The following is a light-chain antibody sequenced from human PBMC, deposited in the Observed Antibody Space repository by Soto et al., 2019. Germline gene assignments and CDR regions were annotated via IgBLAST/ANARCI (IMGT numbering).Light chain of an antibody. CDR1: SSDVGGYNS. V-gene: IGLV2-14*01. CDR2: EVS. Sequence: QSALTQPASVSGSPGQSITISCTGTSSDVGGYNSVSWYQQHPGKAPKLMIYEVSNRPSGVSNRFSGSKSGNTASPTISGLQAEDEADYYGSSYTTSSTLLYVFGTGTKLTVL. J-gene: IGLJ1*01. CDR3: SSYTTSSTLLYV.